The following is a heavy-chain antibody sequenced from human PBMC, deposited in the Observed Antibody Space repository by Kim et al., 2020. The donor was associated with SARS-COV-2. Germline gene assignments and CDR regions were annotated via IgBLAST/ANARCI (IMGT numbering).Heavy chain of an antibody. CDR3: AKDLGVVRGVHPHNWFDP. CDR2: IWYDGSNK. J-gene: IGHJ5*02. D-gene: IGHD3-10*01. CDR1: GFTFSSYG. Sequence: GGSLRLSCAASGFTFSSYGMHWVRQAPGKGLEWVAVIWYDGSNKYYADSVKGRFTISRDNSKNTLYLQMNSLRAEDTAVYYCAKDLGVVRGVHPHNWFDPWGQGTLVTVSS. V-gene: IGHV3-33*06.